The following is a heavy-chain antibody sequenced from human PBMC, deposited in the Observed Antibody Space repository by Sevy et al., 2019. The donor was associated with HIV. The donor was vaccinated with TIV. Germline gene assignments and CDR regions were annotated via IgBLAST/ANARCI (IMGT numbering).Heavy chain of an antibody. J-gene: IGHJ3*01. CDR1: GGSISSGVYS. V-gene: IGHV4-30-2*01. D-gene: IGHD4-17*01. Sequence: SETLSLTCAASGGSISSGVYSWNWIRQPPGKGLEWIGYIFHSGHTYYNPSLKSRLTISLDMSKNQFSLKMNSVTAADTAVYYCARDGGTLTTPGAFDFWGQGTMVTVSS. CDR2: IFHSGHT. CDR3: ARDGGTLTTPGAFDF.